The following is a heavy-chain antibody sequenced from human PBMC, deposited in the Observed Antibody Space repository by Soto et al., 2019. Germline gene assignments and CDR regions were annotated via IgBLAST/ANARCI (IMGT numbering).Heavy chain of an antibody. D-gene: IGHD2-15*01. Sequence: EVQLVESGGGLVKPGGSLRLSCAASGFTFSSYSMNWVRQAPGKGLEWVSSISSSSSYIYYADSVKGRFTISRDNAKNSLYLQMNSLRAEVTAVYYCARDVGCSGGSCYPPYWYFDLWGRGTLVTVSS. J-gene: IGHJ2*01. CDR3: ARDVGCSGGSCYPPYWYFDL. V-gene: IGHV3-21*01. CDR2: ISSSSSYI. CDR1: GFTFSSYS.